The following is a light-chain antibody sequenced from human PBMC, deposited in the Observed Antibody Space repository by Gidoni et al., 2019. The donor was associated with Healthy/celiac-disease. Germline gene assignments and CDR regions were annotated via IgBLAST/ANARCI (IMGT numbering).Light chain of an antibody. CDR3: SSYTSSSTLV. CDR2: DVS. V-gene: IGLV2-14*03. Sequence: QSALTQPASVSGSPGQSITISCTVTSSDVGVYNYVSCYKQHPGKAPKLMIYDVSNRHSGVSNRFSGSKSGNTASLTISGLQAEDEADYYCSSYTSSSTLVFGGGTKLTVL. J-gene: IGLJ2*01. CDR1: SSDVGVYNY.